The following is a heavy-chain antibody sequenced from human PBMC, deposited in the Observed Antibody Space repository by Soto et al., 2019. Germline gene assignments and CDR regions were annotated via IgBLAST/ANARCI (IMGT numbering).Heavy chain of an antibody. CDR3: ARRWGPGFDY. CDR2: IYYSGIT. Sequence: QVQLQESGPGLVKPSETLSLTCTVSGGSINSYYWSWIRQPPGKGLEWIGYIYYSGITNYNPSLKSRVTISVDTSKNQFSLKLSSVTAADTAVYYCARRWGPGFDYWGQGTLVTVSS. V-gene: IGHV4-59*08. CDR1: GGSINSYY. D-gene: IGHD7-27*01. J-gene: IGHJ4*02.